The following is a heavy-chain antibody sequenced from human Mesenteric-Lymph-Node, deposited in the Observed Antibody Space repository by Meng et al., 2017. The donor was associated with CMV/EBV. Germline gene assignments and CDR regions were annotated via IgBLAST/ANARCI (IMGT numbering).Heavy chain of an antibody. V-gene: IGHV1-18*01. Sequence: ASVKVSCKASGYTFTGYGISWVRQAPGQGLEWMGWISAYNGNTNYAQKLQGRVTMTTDTSTSTAYMELRSLRSDDTAVYYCARDLRDVVVPAAYYYYYGMDVWGQGTTVTVSS. CDR3: ARDLRDVVVPAAYYYYYGMDV. CDR1: GYTFTGYG. D-gene: IGHD2-2*01. J-gene: IGHJ6*02. CDR2: ISAYNGNT.